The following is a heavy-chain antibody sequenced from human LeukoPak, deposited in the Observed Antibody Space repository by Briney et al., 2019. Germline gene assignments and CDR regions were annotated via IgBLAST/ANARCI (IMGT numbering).Heavy chain of an antibody. CDR2: INPSDDST. CDR3: ARDRIAAAGNYYYGMDV. CDR1: GYTFTSYY. Sequence: ASVKVSCKASGYTFTSYYLHWVRQAPGQGLEWMGIINPSDDSTSYAQKFQGRFTMTRDTSTNTVYMELSSLRSEDTAVYYCARDRIAAAGNYYYGMDVWGQGTTVTVSS. D-gene: IGHD6-13*01. V-gene: IGHV1-46*01. J-gene: IGHJ6*02.